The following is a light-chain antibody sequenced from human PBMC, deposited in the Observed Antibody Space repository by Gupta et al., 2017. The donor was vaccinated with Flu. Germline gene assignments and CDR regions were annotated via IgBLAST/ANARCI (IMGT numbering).Light chain of an antibody. J-gene: IGLJ2*01. V-gene: IGLV2-14*01. CDR3: SSYTNANTVVV. Sequence: ITISCTRTSSDVGGYDYVSGYQQHPGTAHELMMVKVSRRPSGISNRFSCSKSGTTDSPTITGLQAEDEAEDDYSSYTNANTVVVFGGGTKLTVL. CDR2: KVS. CDR1: SSDVGGYDY.